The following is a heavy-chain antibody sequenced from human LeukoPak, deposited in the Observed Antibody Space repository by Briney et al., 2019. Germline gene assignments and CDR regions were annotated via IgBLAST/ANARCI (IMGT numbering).Heavy chain of an antibody. D-gene: IGHD2-21*02. CDR3: VREGNELLSKNFDY. Sequence: ASVKVSCKASGFTFTGYYIHWVRQAPGQGLEWMGYINPHSGGTNSPQKFQGWVTMTTDTSISAAYMELSSLISDDTAMYYCVREGNELLSKNFDYWGQGTLVTVSS. CDR2: INPHSGGT. V-gene: IGHV1-2*04. CDR1: GFTFTGYY. J-gene: IGHJ4*02.